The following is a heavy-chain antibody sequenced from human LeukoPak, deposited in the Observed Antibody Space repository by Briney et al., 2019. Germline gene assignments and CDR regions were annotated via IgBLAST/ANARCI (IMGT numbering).Heavy chain of an antibody. Sequence: GGSLRLSCAASGFTFSDSAMSWARQAPGKGLGWVSTISGLGDSTDYADSVKGRFSISRDNSKNTLYLQMNSLRAEDTAKYYCAKVPDAYNYGYWRQGTLVTVSS. V-gene: IGHV3-23*01. D-gene: IGHD5-24*01. CDR2: ISGLGDST. J-gene: IGHJ4*02. CDR1: GFTFSDSA. CDR3: AKVPDAYNYGY.